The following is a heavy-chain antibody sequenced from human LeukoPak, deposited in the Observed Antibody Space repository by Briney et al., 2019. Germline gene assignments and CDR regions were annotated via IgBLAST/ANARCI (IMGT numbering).Heavy chain of an antibody. CDR1: GGTFSSYT. D-gene: IGHD3-10*01. V-gene: IGHV1-69*02. CDR2: IIPILGIA. Sequence: SVKVSCKASGGTFSSYTISWVRQAPGHGLEWMGRIIPILGIANYAQKFQGRVTITADKSTSTAYMELSSLRSEDTAVYYCARGDDERGAFDYWGQGTLVTVSS. CDR3: ARGDDERGAFDY. J-gene: IGHJ4*02.